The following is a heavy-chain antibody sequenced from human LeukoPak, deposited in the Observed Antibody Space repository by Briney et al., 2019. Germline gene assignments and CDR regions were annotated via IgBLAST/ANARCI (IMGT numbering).Heavy chain of an antibody. J-gene: IGHJ4*02. CDR2: ISSSGSTI. D-gene: IGHD6-19*01. CDR1: GFTFSSYE. CDR3: AREGIAVAGTWVGPSYFDY. Sequence: GGSLRLSCAASGFTFSSYEMNWVRQAPGKGLEWGSYISSSGSTIYYADSVKGRFTISRDNAKNSLYLQMNSLRAEDTAVYYCAREGIAVAGTWVGPSYFDYWGQGTLVTVSS. V-gene: IGHV3-48*03.